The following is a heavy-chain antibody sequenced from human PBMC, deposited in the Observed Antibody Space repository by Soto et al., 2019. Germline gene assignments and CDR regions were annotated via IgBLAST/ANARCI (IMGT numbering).Heavy chain of an antibody. CDR3: ATTGGDDFWSGYSY. V-gene: IGHV3-23*01. J-gene: IGHJ4*02. D-gene: IGHD3-3*01. Sequence: EVQLLESGGGLVQPGGSLRLSCAASGFTFSSYAMSWVRQAPGKGLEWVSAISGSGGSTYYADSVKGRFTISRDNSKNTLYLQMNSLRAEDTAVYYCATTGGDDFWSGYSYWGQGTLVTVSS. CDR2: ISGSGGST. CDR1: GFTFSSYA.